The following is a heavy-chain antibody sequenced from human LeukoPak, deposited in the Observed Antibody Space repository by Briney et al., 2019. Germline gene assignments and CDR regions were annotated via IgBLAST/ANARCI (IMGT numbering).Heavy chain of an antibody. Sequence: PSETLSLTCTVSGYSISSGYYWGWIRQPPGKGLEWIGSIYHSGSTYYNPSLKSRVTISVDTSKNQFSLKLSSVTAADTAVYYCARGRAGYVWGSYRHRYYFDYWGQGTLVTVSS. CDR3: ARGRAGYVWGSYRHRYYFDY. CDR2: IYHSGST. J-gene: IGHJ4*02. V-gene: IGHV4-38-2*02. CDR1: GYSISSGYY. D-gene: IGHD3-16*02.